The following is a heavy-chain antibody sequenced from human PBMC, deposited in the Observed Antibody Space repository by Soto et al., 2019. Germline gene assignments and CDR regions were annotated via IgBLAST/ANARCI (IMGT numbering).Heavy chain of an antibody. J-gene: IGHJ4*02. CDR1: GFTFSSYA. Sequence: PGGSLRLSCAASGFTFSSYAMHWVRQAPGKGLEWVAVISHDGSNKYYADSVKGRFTISRDNSKNTLYLQMNSLRAEDTAVYYCARVGITGHAGTPSHVDYWGQGTLVTVSS. D-gene: IGHD6-13*01. V-gene: IGHV3-30-3*01. CDR2: ISHDGSNK. CDR3: ARVGITGHAGTPSHVDY.